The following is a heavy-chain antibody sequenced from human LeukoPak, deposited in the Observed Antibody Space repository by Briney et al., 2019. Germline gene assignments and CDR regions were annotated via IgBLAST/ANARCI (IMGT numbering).Heavy chain of an antibody. J-gene: IGHJ3*02. Sequence: SETLSLTCTVSGGSISSGIYYWTWIRQPAGKGLEWIGRFYTSGNTKYNPSLKSRVTISVDTSKNRFSLKLSSVTAADTAVYYCARRGFYYDILTGSGADAFDIWGQGTMVTVSS. CDR2: FYTSGNT. CDR1: GGSISSGIYY. CDR3: ARRGFYYDILTGSGADAFDI. V-gene: IGHV4-61*02. D-gene: IGHD3-9*01.